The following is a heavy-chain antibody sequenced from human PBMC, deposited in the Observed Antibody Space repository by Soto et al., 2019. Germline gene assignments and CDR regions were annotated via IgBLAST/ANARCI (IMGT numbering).Heavy chain of an antibody. J-gene: IGHJ6*02. D-gene: IGHD6-13*01. CDR3: ASSNIAATGFYYYGTDV. Sequence: NPSETLSLTCAVYGGSFSDYYWGWIRQAPGKGLEWIGEISHGGSTSYNPSLKSRVTMSVDTSKSQVSLKLTSVTAADTAVYYCASSNIAATGFYYYGTDVWGRGTTVTVSS. CDR2: ISHGGST. V-gene: IGHV4-34*01. CDR1: GGSFSDYY.